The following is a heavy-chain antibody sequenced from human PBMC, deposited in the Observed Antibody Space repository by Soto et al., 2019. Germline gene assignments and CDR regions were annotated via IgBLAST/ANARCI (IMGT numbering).Heavy chain of an antibody. CDR3: ARYNWGSTDWFDP. D-gene: IGHD1-1*01. Sequence: ASVKVSCKASGGTFSSYAISWVRQAPGQGLEWMGGIIPIFGTANYAQKFQGRVTITADESTSTAYMELSSLRSEDTAVYYCARYNWGSTDWFDPWGQGTLVTVSS. J-gene: IGHJ5*02. CDR1: GGTFSSYA. V-gene: IGHV1-69*13. CDR2: IIPIFGTA.